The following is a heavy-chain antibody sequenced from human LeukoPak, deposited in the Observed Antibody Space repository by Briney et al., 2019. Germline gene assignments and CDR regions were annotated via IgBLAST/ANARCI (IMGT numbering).Heavy chain of an antibody. D-gene: IGHD3-3*01. CDR2: INHAGST. Sequence: SETLSLTCAVYGGSFNNNYWSWIRQPPGKGLEWIAEINHAGSTNYNPSLKSRVTISVDKSKSQFPLELFSVTAADTAVYYCASVPGSYDFWSGYYRSGRYFDYWGRGTPVTVSS. V-gene: IGHV4-34*01. J-gene: IGHJ4*02. CDR1: GGSFNNNY. CDR3: ASVPGSYDFWSGYYRSGRYFDY.